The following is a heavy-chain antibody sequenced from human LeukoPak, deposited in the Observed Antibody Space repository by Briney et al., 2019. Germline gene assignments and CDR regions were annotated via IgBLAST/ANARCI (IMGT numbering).Heavy chain of an antibody. CDR1: GGTFSSYA. J-gene: IGHJ3*02. V-gene: IGHV1-69*04. D-gene: IGHD3-22*01. Sequence: ASVKVSCKASGGTFSSYATSWVRQAPGQGLEWMGRIIPILGIANYAQKFQGRVTITADKSTSTAYMELSSLRSEDTAVYYCARQGYYDSSGREKNAFDIWGQGTVVTVFS. CDR2: IIPILGIA. CDR3: ARQGYYDSSGREKNAFDI.